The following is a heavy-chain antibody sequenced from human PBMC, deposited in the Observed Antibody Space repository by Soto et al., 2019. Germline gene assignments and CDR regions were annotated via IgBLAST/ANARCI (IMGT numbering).Heavy chain of an antibody. CDR3: ARGYHLGYNDYYHYFMDV. J-gene: IGHJ6*03. CDR2: TYYRSKWYN. CDR1: GDSVSSNSAA. V-gene: IGHV6-1*01. Sequence: PSQTLSLTCAISGDSVSSNSAAWNWIRQSPSRGLEWLGRTYYRSKWYNDYAVSVKSRITINPDTSKNQFSLQLNSVTPEDTAVYYCARGYHLGYNDYYHYFMDVCGKGTTVTVSS. D-gene: IGHD2-2*01.